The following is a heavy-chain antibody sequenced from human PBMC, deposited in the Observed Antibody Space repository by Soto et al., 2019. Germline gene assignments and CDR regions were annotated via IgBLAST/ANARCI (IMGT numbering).Heavy chain of an antibody. V-gene: IGHV4-34*01. D-gene: IGHD6-6*01. Sequence: SETLSPTCAVYGGSFSGYYWSWIRQPPGKGLEWIGEINHSGSTNYNPSLKSRVTISVDTSKNQFSLKLSSVTAADTAVYYCARVRIAARHYYYYYMDVWGKGTTVTVSS. CDR2: INHSGST. CDR1: GGSFSGYY. J-gene: IGHJ6*03. CDR3: ARVRIAARHYYYYYMDV.